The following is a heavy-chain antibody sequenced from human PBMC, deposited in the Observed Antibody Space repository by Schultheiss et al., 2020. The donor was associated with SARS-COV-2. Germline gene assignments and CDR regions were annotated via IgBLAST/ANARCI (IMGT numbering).Heavy chain of an antibody. Sequence: GGSLRLSCAASGFTFDDYAMHWVRQAPGKGLEWVSAISGSGGSTYYADSVKGRFTISRDNSKNTLYLQMNSLRAEDTAVYYCAREGRAYGMDVWGQGTTVTVSS. J-gene: IGHJ6*02. CDR2: ISGSGGST. D-gene: IGHD3-10*01. V-gene: IGHV3-23*01. CDR3: AREGRAYGMDV. CDR1: GFTFDDYA.